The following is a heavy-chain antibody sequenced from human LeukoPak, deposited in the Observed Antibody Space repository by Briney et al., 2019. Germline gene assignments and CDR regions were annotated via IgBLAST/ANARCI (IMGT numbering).Heavy chain of an antibody. J-gene: IGHJ5*02. CDR1: GFSFSDYY. D-gene: IGHD3-10*01. CDR2: ISGSGSSI. Sequence: GGSLRLSCAASGFSFSDYYMSWIRQAPGKGLEWVSYISGSGSSIYYADSVKGRFTISRDNAKNSLFLQMNSLRAEDTAVYYCARVRRFGELFWFDPWGQGALVTVSS. V-gene: IGHV3-11*01. CDR3: ARVRRFGELFWFDP.